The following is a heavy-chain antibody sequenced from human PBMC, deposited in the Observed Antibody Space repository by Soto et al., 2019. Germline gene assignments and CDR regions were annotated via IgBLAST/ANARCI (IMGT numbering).Heavy chain of an antibody. CDR1: GFTFRTYA. CDR3: AKIPTGSGSSTFAY. V-gene: IGHV3-23*01. CDR2: ISGSGSFT. Sequence: PGGSLRLSCAASGFTFRTYAMNWVRQAPGKGLEWISAISGSGSFTHYADSVRGRFTISRDNSQNQLYLQMNNLRGDDTAMYYCAKIPTGSGSSTFAYWGQGIQATVSS. D-gene: IGHD3-10*01. J-gene: IGHJ4*02.